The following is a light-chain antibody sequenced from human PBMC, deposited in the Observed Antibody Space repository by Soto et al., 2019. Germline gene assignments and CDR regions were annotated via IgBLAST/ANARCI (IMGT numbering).Light chain of an antibody. V-gene: IGKV1-5*01. CDR3: QQYNPYTWT. CDR2: DAS. Sequence: DIQMTQSPSTLSASVGDRVTITCRASQSLNNYLAWYQQKPGKAPKLLIYDASSLESGVPSRFSGSGSGTEFTLTISSLQPDDFATYYCQQYNPYTWTFGHGTKVDI. CDR1: QSLNNY. J-gene: IGKJ1*01.